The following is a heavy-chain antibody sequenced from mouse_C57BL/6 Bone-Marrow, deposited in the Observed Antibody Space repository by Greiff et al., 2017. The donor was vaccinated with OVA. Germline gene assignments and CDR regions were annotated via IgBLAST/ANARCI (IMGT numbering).Heavy chain of an antibody. CDR3: ARAGHSSSSTVY. J-gene: IGHJ4*01. V-gene: IGHV1-81*01. D-gene: IGHD1-3*01. CDR1: GYTFTSYG. CDR2: IYPRSGNT. Sequence: VKLMESGAELARPGASVKLSCKASGYTFTSYGISWVKQRTGQGLEWIGEIYPRSGNTYYNEKFKGKATLTADKSSSTAYMELRSLTSEDSAVYFCARAGHSSSSTVYWGQGTSVTVSS.